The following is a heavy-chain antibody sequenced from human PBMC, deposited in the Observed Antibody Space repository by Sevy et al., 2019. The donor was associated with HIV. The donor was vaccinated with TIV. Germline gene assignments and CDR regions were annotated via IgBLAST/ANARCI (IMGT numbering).Heavy chain of an antibody. J-gene: IGHJ4*02. CDR3: AKSYSRNFTPIVGATAFDY. CDR2: ISGSGGST. V-gene: IGHV3-23*01. CDR1: GFTFSSYA. D-gene: IGHD1-26*01. Sequence: GGSLRLSCAASGFTFSSYAMSWVRQAPGKGLEWVSAISGSGGSTYYADSVKGRFTISRDNSKNTLYLQMNSLRAEETAVYYCAKSYSRNFTPIVGATAFDYWGQGTLVTVSS.